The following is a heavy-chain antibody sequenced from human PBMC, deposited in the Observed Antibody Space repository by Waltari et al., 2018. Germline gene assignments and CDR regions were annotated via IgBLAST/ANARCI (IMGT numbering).Heavy chain of an antibody. CDR1: GGSISSYY. CDR3: ARSNYDFWSGYSTTNWFDP. Sequence: QVQLQESGPGLVKPSETLSLTCTVSGGSISSYYWSWIRQPAGKGLEWIGRIYTSGSTNYNPSLKSRVTMSVDTSKNQFSLKLSSVTAADTAVYYCARSNYDFWSGYSTTNWFDPWGQGTLVTVSS. D-gene: IGHD3-3*01. V-gene: IGHV4-4*07. J-gene: IGHJ5*02. CDR2: IYTSGST.